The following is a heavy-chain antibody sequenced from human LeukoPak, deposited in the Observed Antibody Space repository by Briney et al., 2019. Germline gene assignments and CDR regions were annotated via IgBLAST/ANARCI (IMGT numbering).Heavy chain of an antibody. D-gene: IGHD5-24*01. J-gene: IGHJ4*02. CDR3: ARDRDAYNVFDY. CDR1: GGSISSYY. Sequence: SETLSLTCTVSGGSISSYYWGWIRQPPGKGLERIGYIYYSGSTNYNPSLKSRVTISVDTSKNQFSLKLSSVTAADTAVYYCARDRDAYNVFDYWGQGTLVTVSS. CDR2: IYYSGST. V-gene: IGHV4-59*13.